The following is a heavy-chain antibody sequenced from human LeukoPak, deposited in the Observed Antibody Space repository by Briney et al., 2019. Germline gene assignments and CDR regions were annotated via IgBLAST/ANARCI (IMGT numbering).Heavy chain of an antibody. CDR1: GGTFSSYA. Sequence: SVKVSCKASGGTFSSYAISWVRQAPGQGLEWMGRIIPIFGIANYAQKFRGRVTITADKSTSTAYMELSSLRSEDTAVYYCARLLVDTANKFAEHYFDYWGQGTLVTVSS. CDR2: IIPIFGIA. V-gene: IGHV1-69*04. CDR3: ARLLVDTANKFAEHYFDY. D-gene: IGHD5-18*01. J-gene: IGHJ4*02.